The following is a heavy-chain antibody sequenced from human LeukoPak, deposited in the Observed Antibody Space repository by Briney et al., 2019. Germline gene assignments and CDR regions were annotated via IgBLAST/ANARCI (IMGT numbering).Heavy chain of an antibody. CDR2: IYTSGST. V-gene: IGHV4-4*07. J-gene: IGHJ5*02. CDR1: GGSISSYY. D-gene: IGHD3-9*01. CDR3: ARDLVEVNDWVFDP. Sequence: SETLSLTCTVSGGSISSYYWSWIRQPAGKGLEWIGRIYTSGSTNYNPSLKSRVTMSVDASKNQFSLKLSSVTAADTAVYYCARDLVEVNDWVFDPWGQGTLVTVSS.